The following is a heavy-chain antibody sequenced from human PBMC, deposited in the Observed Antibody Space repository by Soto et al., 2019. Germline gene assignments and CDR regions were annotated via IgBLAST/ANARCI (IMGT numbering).Heavy chain of an antibody. J-gene: IGHJ6*02. CDR2: INHSGST. Sequence: SETLSLTCAVYGVSFSGYYWSWVRQPPGKGLEWIGEINHSGSTNYNPSLKSRVTISVDTSKNQFSLKLSSVTAADTAVYYCARAARRGYSSGWYALGYYGMDVWGQGTTVT. V-gene: IGHV4-34*01. D-gene: IGHD6-19*01. CDR3: ARAARRGYSSGWYALGYYGMDV. CDR1: GVSFSGYY.